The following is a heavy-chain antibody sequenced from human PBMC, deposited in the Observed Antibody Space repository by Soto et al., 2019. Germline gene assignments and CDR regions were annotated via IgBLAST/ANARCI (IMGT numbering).Heavy chain of an antibody. Sequence: ASVKVSCKASGYTFTSYFISWVRQAPGQGLEWMGWISAYNGNTNYAQKLQGRVTMTTDTSTSTAYMELRSLRSDDTAVYYCARDKSGSAGIAAAAARFDYWGQGTLVTVSS. J-gene: IGHJ4*02. D-gene: IGHD6-13*01. CDR1: GYTFTSYF. CDR2: ISAYNGNT. CDR3: ARDKSGSAGIAAAAARFDY. V-gene: IGHV1-18*01.